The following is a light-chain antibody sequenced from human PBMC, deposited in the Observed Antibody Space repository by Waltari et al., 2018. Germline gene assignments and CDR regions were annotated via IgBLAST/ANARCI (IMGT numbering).Light chain of an antibody. Sequence: DVVLTQPPISLPVTLGQPASISCTSSPSLAHSDGNTYLNWFQQRPGQSPRRLIYKVSNRDSGVPDRFSGSGSGTHFTLTISRVEAEDIGVYYCLQTTHWPPYTFGQGTKLEIQ. J-gene: IGKJ2*01. CDR2: KVS. CDR1: PSLAHSDGNTY. CDR3: LQTTHWPPYT. V-gene: IGKV2-30*02.